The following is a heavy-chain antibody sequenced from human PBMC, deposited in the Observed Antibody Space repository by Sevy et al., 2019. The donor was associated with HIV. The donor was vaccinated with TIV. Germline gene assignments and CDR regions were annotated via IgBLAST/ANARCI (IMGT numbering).Heavy chain of an antibody. J-gene: IGHJ6*02. Sequence: GGSLRLSCAASGFTFSSYTMSWVRQAPGKGLEWVSAISGSGGSTYYADSVKGRFTISRDNSKNTLYLQMNSLRAEDTAVYYCAKVDYYYYGMDVWGQGTTVTVSS. CDR3: AKVDYYYYGMDV. CDR1: GFTFSSYT. V-gene: IGHV3-23*01. CDR2: ISGSGGST.